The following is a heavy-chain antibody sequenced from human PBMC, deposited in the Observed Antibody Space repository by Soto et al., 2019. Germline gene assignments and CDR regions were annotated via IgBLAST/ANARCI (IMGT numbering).Heavy chain of an antibody. CDR1: VGSISSGGYY. CDR3: ARVGSRFGELPVGFDY. V-gene: IGHV4-31*03. CDR2: IYYSGST. D-gene: IGHD3-10*01. J-gene: IGHJ4*02. Sequence: TLCLTCTVSVGSISSGGYYWSWIRQHPGKGLEWIGYIYYSGSTYYNPSLKSRVTISVDTSKNQFSLKLSSVTAADTAVYYCARVGSRFGELPVGFDYWGQGTLVTVSS.